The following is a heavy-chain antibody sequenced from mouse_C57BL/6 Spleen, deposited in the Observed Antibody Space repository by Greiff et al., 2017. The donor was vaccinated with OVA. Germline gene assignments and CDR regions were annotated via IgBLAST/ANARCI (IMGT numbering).Heavy chain of an antibody. Sequence: VQLQQSGAELVKPGASVKLSCTASGFNIKDYYMPWVKQRTEQGLEWIGRIDPEDGETKYAPKFQGKATITADKSSSTAYMQLSSLTSEDSAVYYCARSRGSSFFDYWGQGTTLTVSS. V-gene: IGHV14-2*01. J-gene: IGHJ2*01. CDR2: IDPEDGET. CDR3: ARSRGSSFFDY. D-gene: IGHD1-1*01. CDR1: GFNIKDYY.